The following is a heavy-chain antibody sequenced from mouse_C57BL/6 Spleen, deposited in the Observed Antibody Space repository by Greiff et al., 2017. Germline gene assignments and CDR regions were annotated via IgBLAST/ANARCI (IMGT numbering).Heavy chain of an antibody. V-gene: IGHV5-17*01. CDR3: ARFGEDAMDY. J-gene: IGHJ4*01. CDR2: ISSGSSTI. Sequence: DVHLVESGGGLVKPGGSLKLSCAASGFTFSDYGMHWVRQAPEKGLAWVAYISSGSSTIYYADTVKGRFTISRDNAKNTLFLQMTSLRSEDTAMYYCARFGEDAMDYWGQGTSVTVSA. D-gene: IGHD3-1*01. CDR1: GFTFSDYG.